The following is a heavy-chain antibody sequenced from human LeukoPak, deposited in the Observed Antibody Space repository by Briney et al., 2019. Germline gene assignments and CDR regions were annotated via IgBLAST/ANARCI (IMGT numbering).Heavy chain of an antibody. D-gene: IGHD6-6*01. J-gene: IGHJ3*02. V-gene: IGHV3-48*03. CDR1: GFTFSNYE. Sequence: AGGSLRLSCAASGFTFSNYEMHWVRQAPGKGLEWVSYISSSGSDIYYADSVKGRFTISRDNAKNSLYLQMNSLRAEDTAVYYCARNAYSSYDAFDIWGQGTMVTVSS. CDR3: ARNAYSSYDAFDI. CDR2: ISSSGSDI.